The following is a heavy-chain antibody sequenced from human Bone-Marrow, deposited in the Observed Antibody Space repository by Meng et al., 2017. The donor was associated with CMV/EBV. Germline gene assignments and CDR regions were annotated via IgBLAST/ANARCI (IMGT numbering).Heavy chain of an antibody. V-gene: IGHV3-30*02. Sequence: LSLTCAASGFRFDDYGMHWVRQTPGKGLEWVAFIRHDGTNKFYGDSVKGRFTISRDNSKNTVYLQMNSLRPEETAVYYCARTYYYDSRGQYYFDYWGQGTLVTVSS. CDR3: ARTYYYDSRGQYYFDY. D-gene: IGHD3-22*01. CDR2: IRHDGTNK. J-gene: IGHJ4*02. CDR1: GFRFDDYG.